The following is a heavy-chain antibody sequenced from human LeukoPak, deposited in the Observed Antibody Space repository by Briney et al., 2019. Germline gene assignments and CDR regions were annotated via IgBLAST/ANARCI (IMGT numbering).Heavy chain of an antibody. D-gene: IGHD4-17*01. Sequence: GGSLRLSCAASEFTFSSYGMHWVRQAPGKGLEWVAVISYDGSNKYYADSVKGRFTISRDNSKNTLYLQMNSLRAEDTAVYYCATDTVTDYWGQGTLVTVSS. V-gene: IGHV3-30*03. CDR1: EFTFSSYG. CDR2: ISYDGSNK. CDR3: ATDTVTDY. J-gene: IGHJ4*02.